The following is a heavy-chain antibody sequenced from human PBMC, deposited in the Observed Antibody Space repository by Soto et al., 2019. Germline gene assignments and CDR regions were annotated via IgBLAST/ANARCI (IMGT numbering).Heavy chain of an antibody. V-gene: IGHV3-30*03. J-gene: IGHJ4*02. CDR2: ISYDGSNK. CDR3: ARDLDVGEGAGLDY. D-gene: IGHD1-26*01. Sequence: GGSLRLSCAASGFTFSSYGMHWVRQAPGKGLEWVAVISYDGSNKYYADSVKGRFTIPRDNSKNTLYLQMNSLRAEDTAVYYCARDLDVGEGAGLDYWGQGTLVTVSS. CDR1: GFTFSSYG.